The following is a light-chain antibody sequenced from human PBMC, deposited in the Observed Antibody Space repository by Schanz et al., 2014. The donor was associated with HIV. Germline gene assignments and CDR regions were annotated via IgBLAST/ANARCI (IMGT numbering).Light chain of an antibody. CDR2: EGS. CDR3: CSYTSKNTPI. CDR1: SSDVGSYNL. V-gene: IGLV2-23*01. Sequence: QSVLTQPASVSGSPGQSITISCTGTSSDVGSYNLVSWYQQHLGKAPKLMIYEGSKRPSGVSNRFSGSKSGNTASLTISGLQAEDEADYYCCSYTSKNTPIFGGGTKLTVL. J-gene: IGLJ2*01.